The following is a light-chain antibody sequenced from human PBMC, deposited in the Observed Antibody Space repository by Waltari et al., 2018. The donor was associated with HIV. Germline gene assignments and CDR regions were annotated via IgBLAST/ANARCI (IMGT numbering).Light chain of an antibody. CDR1: NSGSKT. J-gene: IGLJ2*01. Sequence: SYVLTQPHSVSVAPGQTARITCGGNNSGSKTVHWYQRMPGQAPVLVVYADRDRPSGIPGRFSGSNSGNTATLTISRVEAGDEADYFGQVWDSSRDHVVFGGGTTLTVL. CDR3: QVWDSSRDHVV. CDR2: ADR. V-gene: IGLV3-21*02.